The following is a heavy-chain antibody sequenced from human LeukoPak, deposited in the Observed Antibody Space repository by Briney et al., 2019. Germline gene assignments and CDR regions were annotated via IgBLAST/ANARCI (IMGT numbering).Heavy chain of an antibody. CDR3: AKFSPTPLLNYYYYGMDV. V-gene: IGHV3-23*01. J-gene: IGHJ6*02. CDR2: FSGGGART. CDR1: GFTFSTFA. Sequence: GGSLRLSCAASGFTFSTFAMSWVRQAPGTGLEWVSCFSGGGARTYYADSVKGRFTISRDNSKNTLYLQMNSLRAEDTAVYYCAKFSPTPLLNYYYYGMDVWGQGTTVTVSS.